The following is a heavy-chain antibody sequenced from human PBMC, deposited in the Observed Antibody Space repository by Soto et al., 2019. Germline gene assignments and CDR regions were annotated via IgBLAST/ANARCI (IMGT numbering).Heavy chain of an antibody. CDR3: ARVDTAMDYYYYGMDV. CDR1: GGSISSGGYY. J-gene: IGHJ6*02. D-gene: IGHD5-18*01. CDR2: IYYSGST. V-gene: IGHV4-31*03. Sequence: TLSLTCTVSGGSISSGGYYWSWIRQHPGKGLEWIGYIYYSGSTYYNPSLKSRVTISVDTSKNQFSLKLSSVTAADTAVYYCARVDTAMDYYYYGMDVWGQGTTVTVS.